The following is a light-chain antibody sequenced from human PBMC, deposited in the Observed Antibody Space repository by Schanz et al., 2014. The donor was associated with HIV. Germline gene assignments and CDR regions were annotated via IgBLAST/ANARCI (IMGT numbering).Light chain of an antibody. CDR3: QQYGSSPLT. CDR1: QSVSSSY. J-gene: IGKJ3*01. Sequence: EIVLTQSPGTLSLSPGERATLSCRASQSVSSSYLAWYHQKPGQAPRLLIYGASSRATGIPDRFSGSGSGTVFTLTISRLEPEDFAVYYCQQYGSSPLTFGPGTKVDIK. CDR2: GAS. V-gene: IGKV3-20*01.